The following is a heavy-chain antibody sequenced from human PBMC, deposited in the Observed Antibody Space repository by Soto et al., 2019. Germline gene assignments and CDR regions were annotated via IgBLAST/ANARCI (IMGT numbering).Heavy chain of an antibody. CDR2: IYYSGST. D-gene: IGHD3-10*02. CDR1: GGSISSGGYY. Sequence: QVQLQESGPGLVKPSQTLSLTCTVSGGSISSGGYYWSWIRQHPGKGLEWIGYIYYSGSTYYNPSLKSRATISLATSKNQFSLKLSSVTAADTAMYYCARLSSGERLNFDYWGQGTLVTVSS. J-gene: IGHJ4*02. V-gene: IGHV4-31*03. CDR3: ARLSSGERLNFDY.